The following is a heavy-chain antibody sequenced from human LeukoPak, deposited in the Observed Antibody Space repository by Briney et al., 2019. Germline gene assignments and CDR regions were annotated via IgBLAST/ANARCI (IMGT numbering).Heavy chain of an antibody. J-gene: IGHJ4*02. V-gene: IGHV1-69*05. D-gene: IGHD6-13*01. CDR3: ARAAAGGM. Sequence: ASVTVSCKASGGTFSSYAISWVRQAPGQGLEWMGGIIPIFGTANYAQKFQGRVTMTRDTSITTAYMELSSLRSDDTAGYYCARAAAGGMWGQGTLVTVSS. CDR2: IIPIFGTA. CDR1: GGTFSSYA.